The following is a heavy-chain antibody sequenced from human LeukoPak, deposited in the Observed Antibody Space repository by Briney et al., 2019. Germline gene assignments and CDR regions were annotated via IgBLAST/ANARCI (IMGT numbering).Heavy chain of an antibody. J-gene: IGHJ3*02. CDR1: GFTFSSYG. CDR2: ISYDGSNK. V-gene: IGHV3-30*03. CDR3: ARDHRGTLDI. Sequence: GGSLRLSCAASGFTFSSYGMSWVRQAPGKGLEWVAVISYDGSNKYYADSVKGRFTISRDNSKNTLYLQMNSLRAEDTAVYYCARDHRGTLDIWGQGTMVTVSS.